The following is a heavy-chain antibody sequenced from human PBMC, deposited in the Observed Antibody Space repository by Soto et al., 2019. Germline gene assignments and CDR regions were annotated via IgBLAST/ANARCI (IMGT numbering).Heavy chain of an antibody. CDR1: VFTFSSYA. CDR2: ISGSGGST. D-gene: IGHD2-2*01. J-gene: IGHJ4*02. CDR3: AKDYTTVVPAACLY. Sequence: PGGSLRLSCAASVFTFSSYAMSWVRRAPGRGLEWVSAISGSGGSTYYADSVKGRFTISRDNSKNTLYLQMNSLRAEDTAVYYCAKDYTTVVPAACLYWGQGTLVTVSS. V-gene: IGHV3-23*01.